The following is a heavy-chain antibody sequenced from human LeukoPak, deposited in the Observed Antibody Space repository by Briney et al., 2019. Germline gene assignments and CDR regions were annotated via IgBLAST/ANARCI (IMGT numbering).Heavy chain of an antibody. Sequence: ASETLSLTCTVSGGSISSYYWSWIRQPPGKGLEWIGYIYYSGSTNYNPSLKSRVTISVDTSKNQFSLKLSSVTAADTAVYYCARFGVVEDYFDYWGQGTLVTVSS. V-gene: IGHV4-59*01. CDR1: GGSISSYY. D-gene: IGHD3-3*01. J-gene: IGHJ4*02. CDR2: IYYSGST. CDR3: ARFGVVEDYFDY.